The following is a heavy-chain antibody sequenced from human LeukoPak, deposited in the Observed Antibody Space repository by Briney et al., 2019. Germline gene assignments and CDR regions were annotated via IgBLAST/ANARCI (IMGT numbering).Heavy chain of an antibody. CDR3: ARVDGQRLTGYRGFDP. D-gene: IGHD3-9*01. CDR1: GFTFSSYS. CDR2: ISSSSSYI. Sequence: PGGSLRLSCAASGFTFSSYSVNWVRQAPGKGLEWVSSISSSSSYIYYADSVKGRFTISRDNAKNSLYLQMNSLRAEDTAVYYCARVDGQRLTGYRGFDPWGQGTLVTVSS. J-gene: IGHJ5*02. V-gene: IGHV3-21*01.